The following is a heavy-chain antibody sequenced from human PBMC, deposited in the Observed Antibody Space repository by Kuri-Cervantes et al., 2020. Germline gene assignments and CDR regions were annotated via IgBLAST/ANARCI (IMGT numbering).Heavy chain of an antibody. Sequence: ASVKVSCKASGYTFTSYYMHWVRQAPGQGLEWMGWMNPNSGNTGYAQKFQGRVTMTRNTSISTAYMELSSLRSEDTAVYYCARGQYSSSWYWNYYYGMDVWGQGTTVTVSS. D-gene: IGHD6-13*01. CDR2: MNPNSGNT. V-gene: IGHV1-8*02. CDR1: GYTFTSYY. J-gene: IGHJ6*02. CDR3: ARGQYSSSWYWNYYYGMDV.